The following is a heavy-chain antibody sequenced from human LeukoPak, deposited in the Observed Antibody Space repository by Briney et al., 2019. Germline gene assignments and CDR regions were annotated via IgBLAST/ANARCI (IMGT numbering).Heavy chain of an antibody. D-gene: IGHD3-22*01. Sequence: ASVKVSCKASGYTFTDYYMHWVRQAPGQGLEWMGWINPNRGGTNYAQKFQGRVSMTRDTSISTAYMELSSLRSDDTAVYYCARWDEYYYEKKTGFDYWGQGTLVIVSS. CDR1: GYTFTDYY. CDR2: INPNRGGT. CDR3: ARWDEYYYEKKTGFDY. V-gene: IGHV1-2*02. J-gene: IGHJ4*02.